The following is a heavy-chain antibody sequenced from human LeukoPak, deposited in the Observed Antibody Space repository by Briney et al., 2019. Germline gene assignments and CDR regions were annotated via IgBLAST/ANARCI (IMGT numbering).Heavy chain of an antibody. CDR3: ARGRAFGLQDPYYYYGMDV. V-gene: IGHV3-23*01. CDR2: IGASGGNT. CDR1: GFTFSSYA. J-gene: IGHJ6*02. Sequence: GGSLRLPCAASGFTFSSYAMSWVRQAPGKGLEWVSVIGASGGNTYYADSVKGRFTISRDNSKNTLYLQMNSLRAEDTAVYYCARGRAFGLQDPYYYYGMDVWGQGTTVTVSS. D-gene: IGHD3-10*01.